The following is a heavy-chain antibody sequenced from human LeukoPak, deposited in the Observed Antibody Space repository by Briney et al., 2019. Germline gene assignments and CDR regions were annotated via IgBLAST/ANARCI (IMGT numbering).Heavy chain of an antibody. CDR2: IWYDGSNK. CDR1: GFTFSSYG. J-gene: IGHJ3*02. CDR3: ATYWRHFDWLLLDM. D-gene: IGHD3-9*01. V-gene: IGHV3-33*03. Sequence: PGGSLRLSCAASGFTFSSYGMHWVRQAPGKGLEWVAVIWYDGSNKYYEDSVKGRFTISRDNAKNSLYLQMNSLRAEDTAVYYCATYWRHFDWLLLDMWGLGTMVTVSS.